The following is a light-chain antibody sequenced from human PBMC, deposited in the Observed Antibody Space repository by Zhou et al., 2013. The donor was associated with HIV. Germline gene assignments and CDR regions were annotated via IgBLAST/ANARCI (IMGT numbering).Light chain of an antibody. V-gene: IGKV3-20*01. Sequence: PGERATLSCRASQSVISNYFAWYQQKPGQAPRLLIYGASNRAAGVPDRFSGSGSGTEFTLTISRLEPEDFAVYYCQHYGVSPYTFGPGTKLEI. CDR1: QSVISNY. CDR3: QHYGVSPYT. CDR2: GAS. J-gene: IGKJ2*01.